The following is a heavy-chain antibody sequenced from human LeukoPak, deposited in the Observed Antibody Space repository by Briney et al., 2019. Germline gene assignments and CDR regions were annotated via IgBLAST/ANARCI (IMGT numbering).Heavy chain of an antibody. Sequence: PSETLSLTCTLSGVSISTYYWSWIRQPPGKGLEWIGYIYATGSTNSNPSLRSRVTISLDMSKIQFSLTLTSVTAADTAIYYCARGRPPTSYSDNSAYPFDYWGQGALVTVSS. V-gene: IGHV4-59*01. CDR1: GVSISTYY. CDR2: IYATGST. D-gene: IGHD3-22*01. J-gene: IGHJ4*02. CDR3: ARGRPPTSYSDNSAYPFDY.